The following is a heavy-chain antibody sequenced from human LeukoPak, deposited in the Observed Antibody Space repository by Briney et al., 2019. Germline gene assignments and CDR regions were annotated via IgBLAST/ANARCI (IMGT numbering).Heavy chain of an antibody. CDR2: INPNSGGT. Sequence: ASVKVSCKASGYTFTGYYMHWVRQAPGQGLEWMGRINPNSGGTNYTQKFQGRVTMTRDTSISTAYMELSRLRSDDTAVYYCAREITMVRGVIRWFDPWGQGTLVTVSS. CDR1: GYTFTGYY. J-gene: IGHJ5*02. V-gene: IGHV1-2*06. D-gene: IGHD3-10*01. CDR3: AREITMVRGVIRWFDP.